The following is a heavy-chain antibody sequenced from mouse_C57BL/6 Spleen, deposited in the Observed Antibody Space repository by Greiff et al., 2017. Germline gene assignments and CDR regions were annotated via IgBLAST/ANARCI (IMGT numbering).Heavy chain of an antibody. CDR3: ARMTLDYYGSSPYAMDY. CDR1: GFSLSTFGMG. D-gene: IGHD1-1*01. J-gene: IGHJ4*01. CDR2: IWWDDDK. V-gene: IGHV8-8*01. Sequence: QVTLKVSGPGILQPSQTLSLTCSFSGFSLSTFGMGVGWIRQPSGKGLEWLAHIWWDDDKYYNPALKSRLTISKDTSKNQVFLKIANVDTADTATYYCARMTLDYYGSSPYAMDYWGQGTSVTVSS.